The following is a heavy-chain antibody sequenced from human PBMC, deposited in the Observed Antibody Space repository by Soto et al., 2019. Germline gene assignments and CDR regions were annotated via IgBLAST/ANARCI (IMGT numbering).Heavy chain of an antibody. CDR3: ARGATVTQYDY. D-gene: IGHD4-17*01. CDR2: GSYSGTT. J-gene: IGHJ4*02. CDR1: GVSVSSGSFY. V-gene: IGHV4-61*01. Sequence: SETLSLTCTVSGVSVSSGSFYWAWIRQPPGKGLEWIGFGSYSGTTNYRPSLKSRVTISVDTSRSQISLKVSSLTAADTAVYYCARGATVTQYDYWGQGTLVTVSS.